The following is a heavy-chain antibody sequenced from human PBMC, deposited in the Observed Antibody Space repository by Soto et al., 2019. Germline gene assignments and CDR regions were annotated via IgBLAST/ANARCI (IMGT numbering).Heavy chain of an antibody. CDR2: ISAYNGNT. Sequence: ASVKVSCKASGYTFTSYGISWVRQAPGQGLEWMGWISAYNGNTNYAQKLQGRVTMTTDTSTSTAYMELRSLRSDDTAVYYCARATYYDFWSAHYYYYYGMDVWGQGTTVTVSS. D-gene: IGHD3-3*01. J-gene: IGHJ6*02. V-gene: IGHV1-18*01. CDR1: GYTFTSYG. CDR3: ARATYYDFWSAHYYYYYGMDV.